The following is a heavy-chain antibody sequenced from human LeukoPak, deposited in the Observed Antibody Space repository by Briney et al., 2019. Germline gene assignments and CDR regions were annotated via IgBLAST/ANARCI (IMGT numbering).Heavy chain of an antibody. CDR1: EFTYSSYS. D-gene: IGHD4-17*01. Sequence: GGSLRLSCAASEFTYSSYSLNWVRQVPGKGLEWVSYISSSSSYRYYADSVKGRFTISRDNAKNSLYLQMDSLRAEDTAVYYCARDNDYGVDYWGQGTLVTVSS. V-gene: IGHV3-21*01. J-gene: IGHJ4*02. CDR2: ISSSSSYR. CDR3: ARDNDYGVDY.